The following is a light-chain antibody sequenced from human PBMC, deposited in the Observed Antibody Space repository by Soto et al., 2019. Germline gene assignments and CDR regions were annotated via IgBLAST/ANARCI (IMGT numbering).Light chain of an antibody. Sequence: VMTQSPASLSVSPGERDTLDCRSSQSVSSSYLAWYQQKPGQAPRLLIHGASTRAVGVPARFSGSWSGTDFTLTISSLQSEDSAIYYCNQYKNWPWTFGQGTKVDIK. CDR2: GAS. CDR3: NQYKNWPWT. CDR1: QSVSSSY. V-gene: IGKV3-15*01. J-gene: IGKJ1*01.